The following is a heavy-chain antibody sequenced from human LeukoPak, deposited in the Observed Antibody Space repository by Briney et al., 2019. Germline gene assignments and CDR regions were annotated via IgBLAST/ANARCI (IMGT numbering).Heavy chain of an antibody. V-gene: IGHV4-34*01. CDR2: INHSGST. D-gene: IGHD3-10*01. CDR3: AGGLSVFNLPDYFDY. Sequence: SETLSLTCAVYGGSFSGYYWSWIRQPPGKGLEWIGEINHSGSTNYNPSLKSRVTISVDTSKNQFSLKLSSVTAADTAVYYCAGGLSVFNLPDYFDYWGQGTLVTVSS. CDR1: GGSFSGYY. J-gene: IGHJ4*02.